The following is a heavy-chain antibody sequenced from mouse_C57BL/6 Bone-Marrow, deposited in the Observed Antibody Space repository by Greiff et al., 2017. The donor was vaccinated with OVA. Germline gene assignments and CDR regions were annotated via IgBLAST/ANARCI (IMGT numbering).Heavy chain of an antibody. V-gene: IGHV1-26*01. D-gene: IGHD2-3*01. CDR1: GYTFTDYY. J-gene: IGHJ2*01. CDR2: INPNNGGT. Sequence: VQLQQSGPELVKPGASVKISCKASGYTFTDYYMNWVKQSHGKSLEWIGDINPNNGGTSYNQKFKGKATLTVDKSSSTAYMELRSLTSEDSAVYYCARGGHYDGNSRVYFDYWGQGTTLTVSS. CDR3: ARGGHYDGNSRVYFDY.